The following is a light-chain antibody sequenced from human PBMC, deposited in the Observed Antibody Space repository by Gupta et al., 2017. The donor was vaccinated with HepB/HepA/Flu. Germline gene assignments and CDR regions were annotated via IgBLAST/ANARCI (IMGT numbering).Light chain of an antibody. CDR1: QGISSY. CDR2: AAS. V-gene: IGKV1-8*01. Sequence: AIRMTQSPSSFSASTGDRVTITCRASQGISSYLAWYQQKPGKAPKLLIYAASTLQSGVPSRFSGSGSGTDFTLTISCLQSEDIATYYCQQYDSFSRTFRQGTKVEIK. CDR3: QQYDSFSRT. J-gene: IGKJ1*01.